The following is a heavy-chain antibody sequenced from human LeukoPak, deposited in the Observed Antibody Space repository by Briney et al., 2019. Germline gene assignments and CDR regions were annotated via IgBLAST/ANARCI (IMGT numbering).Heavy chain of an antibody. CDR2: IWYDGSNK. V-gene: IGHV3-33*06. D-gene: IGHD3-22*01. J-gene: IGHJ4*02. CDR3: AKCSTYYYDSSGYYYFDY. CDR1: GFTFSSYG. Sequence: PGRSLRLSCAASGFTFSSYGMHWVRQAPGKGLEWVAVIWYDGSNKYYADSAKGRFTISRDNSKNTLYLQMNSLRAEDTAVYYCAKCSTYYYDSSGYYYFDYWGQGTLVTVSS.